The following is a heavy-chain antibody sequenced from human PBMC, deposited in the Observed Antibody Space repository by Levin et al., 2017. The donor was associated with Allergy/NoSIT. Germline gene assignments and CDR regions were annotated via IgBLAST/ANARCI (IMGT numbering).Heavy chain of an antibody. CDR3: TRDIVVPGHYYYMDV. Sequence: NPSETLSLTCTVSGGSISSSSHYWGWIRQPPGTGLEWIGSIYYSGTTYYNPSLKSRVTISVDTSKNQFSLKLSSVTAADTAAYYCTRDIVVPGHYYYMDVWEGTTVTVSS. CDR2: IYYSGTT. CDR1: GGSISSSSHY. V-gene: IGHV4-39*02. J-gene: IGHJ6*03. D-gene: IGHD3-22*01.